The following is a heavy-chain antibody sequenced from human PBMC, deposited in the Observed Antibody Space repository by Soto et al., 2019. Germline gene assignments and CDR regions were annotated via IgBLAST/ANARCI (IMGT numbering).Heavy chain of an antibody. CDR1: GGSISSSSYY. J-gene: IGHJ4*02. CDR3: ARSIISYIGSYPVPFDY. Sequence: SETLSLTCTVSGGSISSSSYYWGWIRQPPGKGLEWIGSIYYSGSTYYNPSLKSRVTISVDTSKNQFSLKLSSVTAADTAVYYCARSIISYIGSYPVPFDYWGQGTLVTVSS. CDR2: IYYSGST. D-gene: IGHD1-26*01. V-gene: IGHV4-39*01.